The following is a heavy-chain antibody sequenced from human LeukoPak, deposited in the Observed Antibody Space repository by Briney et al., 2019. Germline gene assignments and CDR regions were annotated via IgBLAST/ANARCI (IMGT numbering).Heavy chain of an antibody. D-gene: IGHD1-26*01. CDR2: ISSSGTSI. CDR3: ARGGNWFDP. Sequence: GGSLRLSCAASGFTFSTYEMNWVRQASGKGLECISYISSSGTSIYYADSVKGRFTISRDNAKNSLYLQMNGLRAEDTAVYYCARGGNWFDPWGQGTLVTVSS. CDR1: GFTFSTYE. V-gene: IGHV3-48*03. J-gene: IGHJ5*02.